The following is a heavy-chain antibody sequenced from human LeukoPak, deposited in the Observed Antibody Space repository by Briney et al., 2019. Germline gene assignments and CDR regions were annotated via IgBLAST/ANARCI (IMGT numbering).Heavy chain of an antibody. V-gene: IGHV3-23*01. CDR1: GFTFSTYA. CDR3: ATYGTIGGNRFDP. Sequence: GGSLRLSCAASGFTFSTYAMSWVRQAPGGGLEWVSAIDGSGRYTYYTDSVKGRFTISRDNDKNTLYLQLNSLRIDDTAVYYCATYGTIGGNRFDPWGQGTLVTVFS. D-gene: IGHD1-1*01. J-gene: IGHJ5*02. CDR2: IDGSGRYT.